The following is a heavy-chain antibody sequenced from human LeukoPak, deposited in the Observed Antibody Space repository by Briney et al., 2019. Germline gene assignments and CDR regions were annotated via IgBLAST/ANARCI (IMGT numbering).Heavy chain of an antibody. D-gene: IGHD3-10*01. V-gene: IGHV4-59*02. CDR2: IHYTGST. J-gene: IGHJ5*02. CDR1: GGSVSSYY. Sequence: SETLSLTCTVSGGSVSSYYWSWIRQSPGKGLECIGYIHYTGSTNYNPSLKSRVTISVETSKNQFSLKLKSVTAADTAVYYCARGGYYGSGNDFRFDPWGQGTLVTVSS. CDR3: ARGGYYGSGNDFRFDP.